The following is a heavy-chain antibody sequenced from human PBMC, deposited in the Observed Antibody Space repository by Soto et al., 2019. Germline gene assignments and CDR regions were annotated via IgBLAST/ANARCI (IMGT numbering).Heavy chain of an antibody. Sequence: ASVKVSCKASGGTPSNSAISWVRQAPGQGLEWMGGIIPVFGLVKYAQNFQGRVTITADESTNTAYMELSSLRPEDTAVYYCAGGRIVVVGSRASYGMDVSGQGTTLTVSS. D-gene: IGHD3-22*01. CDR2: IIPVFGLV. V-gene: IGHV1-69*13. CDR3: AGGRIVVVGSRASYGMDV. CDR1: GGTPSNSA. J-gene: IGHJ6*02.